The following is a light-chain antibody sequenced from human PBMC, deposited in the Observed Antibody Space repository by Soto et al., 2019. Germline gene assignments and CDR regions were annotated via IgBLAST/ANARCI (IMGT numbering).Light chain of an antibody. CDR2: GAS. J-gene: IGKJ1*01. CDR1: QSVSSSY. Sequence: EIVLTHSPGTLSLSPGERVTLSCRASQSVSSSYLAWYQQIPGQAPRLLLYGASRRATGIPDRFSGSGSGTDFTLTISRLEPEDFAVYYCQQHGSSPRTFGQGTKVEIK. CDR3: QQHGSSPRT. V-gene: IGKV3-20*01.